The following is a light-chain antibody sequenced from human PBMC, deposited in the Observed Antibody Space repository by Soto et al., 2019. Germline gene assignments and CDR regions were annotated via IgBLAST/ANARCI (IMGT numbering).Light chain of an antibody. CDR2: DAS. CDR1: QDISKF. Sequence: DIQMTQSPSSLSASIGDRVSFTCQASQDISKFLNSYQHKPGQAPSLLIYDASKSHFGVPSRFSGSGSGTDFTFTISSLQPEDNATYYCQQYESRPDASGPGTKVDIK. V-gene: IGKV1-33*01. CDR3: QQYESRPDA. J-gene: IGKJ3*01.